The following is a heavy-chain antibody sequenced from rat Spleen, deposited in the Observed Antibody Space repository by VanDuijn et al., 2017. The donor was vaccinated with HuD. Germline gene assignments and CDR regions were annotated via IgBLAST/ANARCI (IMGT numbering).Heavy chain of an antibody. V-gene: IGHV5-22*01. CDR2: ISYEGSST. CDR3: ARHWGY. Sequence: EVQLVESDGGLVQPGRSLKLSCAASGFTFSDYNMAWVRQAPKKGLEWVASISYEGSSTYYGDSVKGRFTISRDNTKSTLYLQMDSLRSEDTATYYCARHWGYWGQGVMVTVSS. D-gene: IGHD4-6*01. J-gene: IGHJ2*01. CDR1: GFTFSDYN.